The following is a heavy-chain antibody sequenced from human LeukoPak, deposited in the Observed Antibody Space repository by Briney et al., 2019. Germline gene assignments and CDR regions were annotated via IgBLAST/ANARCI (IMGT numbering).Heavy chain of an antibody. CDR1: GFTVSNNY. Sequence: GGSLRLSCAASGFTVSNNYMSWVRQAPGKGLEWVSLISSGGNTYYADSVKGRFTISRDNSKNTLYLQMNSLRAEDTAVYYCARIADFWSANLGYFDYWGQGTLVTVSS. V-gene: IGHV3-66*01. J-gene: IGHJ4*02. D-gene: IGHD3-3*01. CDR3: ARIADFWSANLGYFDY. CDR2: ISSGGNT.